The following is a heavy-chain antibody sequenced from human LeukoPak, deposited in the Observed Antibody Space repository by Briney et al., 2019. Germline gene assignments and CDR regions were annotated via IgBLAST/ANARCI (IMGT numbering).Heavy chain of an antibody. J-gene: IGHJ4*02. CDR1: GFNFNTYG. CDR3: ARDRAPEAGEFDY. V-gene: IGHV3-30-3*01. Sequence: PGGSLRLSCSASGFNFNTYGIHWVRQAPGKGLEWVAFITNDGNNKLYGDSVRGRFSISRDNAKNTESLQMDSLRAEDTAVYYCARDRAPEAGEFDYWGQGTLVTVSS. CDR2: ITNDGNNK. D-gene: IGHD7-27*01.